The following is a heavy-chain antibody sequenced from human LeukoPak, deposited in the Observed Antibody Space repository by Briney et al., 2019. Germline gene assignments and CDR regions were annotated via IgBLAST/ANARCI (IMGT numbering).Heavy chain of an antibody. CDR3: ARVDYYGSGSYEWFDP. CDR2: IYYSGST. J-gene: IGHJ5*02. CDR1: GGSISSYY. V-gene: IGHV4-59*01. D-gene: IGHD3-10*01. Sequence: SETLSLTCTVSGGSISSYYWSWIRQPPGKGLEWIGYIYYSGSTNYNPSLKGRVTISVDTSKNQFSLKLSSVTAADTAVYYCARVDYYGSGSYEWFDPWGQGTLVTVSS.